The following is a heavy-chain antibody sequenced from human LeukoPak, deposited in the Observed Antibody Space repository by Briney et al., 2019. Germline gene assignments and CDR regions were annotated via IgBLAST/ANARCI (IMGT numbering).Heavy chain of an antibody. CDR3: AATFIVGDAFDI. CDR2: VYPLDSDT. Sequence: GESLKISCKVSGFSFTSYWIGWVRQMPGKGLEWMGIVYPLDSDTRSSPSFQGQVTISADKSISTAYLQWSSLKASDTAMYYCAATFIVGDAFDIWGQGTMVTVSS. D-gene: IGHD1-26*01. J-gene: IGHJ3*02. CDR1: GFSFTSYW. V-gene: IGHV5-51*01.